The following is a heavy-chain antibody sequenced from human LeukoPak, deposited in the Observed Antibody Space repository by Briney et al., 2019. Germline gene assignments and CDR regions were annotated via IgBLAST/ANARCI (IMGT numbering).Heavy chain of an antibody. Sequence: GRSLRLSCAASGFTFSSYSMNWVRQAPGKGLEWVSAISGSGGSTYYADSVKGRFTISRDNSKNTLYLQMNSLRAEDTAVYYCAKVNIVVVTAKHFDYWGQGTLVTVSS. CDR3: AKVNIVVVTAKHFDY. CDR2: ISGSGGST. D-gene: IGHD2-21*02. V-gene: IGHV3-23*01. J-gene: IGHJ4*02. CDR1: GFTFSSYS.